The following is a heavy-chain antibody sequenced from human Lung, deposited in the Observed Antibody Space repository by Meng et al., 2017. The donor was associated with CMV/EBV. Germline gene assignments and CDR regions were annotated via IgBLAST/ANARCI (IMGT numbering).Heavy chain of an antibody. V-gene: IGHV3-53*01. CDR3: ARVARKRNPVTLIQFFDS. CDR1: GFSVSNNY. J-gene: IGHJ4*02. D-gene: IGHD1-14*01. CDR2: IHSDGTQ. Sequence: GGSXRLXXPLSGFSVSNNYMTWVRQAPGKGLQWVAVIHSDGTQNYAASVKGRFSISRDNSRNTLWLQRNSLRVEDTAVYYCARVARKRNPVTLIQFFDSWGRGSXVTVSS.